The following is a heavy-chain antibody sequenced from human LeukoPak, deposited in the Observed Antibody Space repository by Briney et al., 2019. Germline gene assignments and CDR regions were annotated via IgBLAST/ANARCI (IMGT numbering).Heavy chain of an antibody. CDR2: ISSSGSTI. V-gene: IGHV3-48*03. D-gene: IGHD3-10*02. CDR1: GSTFSSYE. CDR3: AELGITMIGGV. J-gene: IGHJ6*04. Sequence: HPGGSLRPSCAAPGSTFSSYEMNWVRQAPGKGLEWVSYISSSGSTIYYADSVKGRFTLSRDNAKNSLYLQMNSLRAEDTAVYYCAELGITMIGGVWGKGTTVTISS.